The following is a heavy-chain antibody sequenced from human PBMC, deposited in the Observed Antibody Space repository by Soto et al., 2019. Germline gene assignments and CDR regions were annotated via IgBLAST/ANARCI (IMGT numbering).Heavy chain of an antibody. V-gene: IGHV3-7*05. J-gene: IGHJ4*02. CDR3: AKSLSAIPGDS. Sequence: EVQLVESGGGLVQSGGSLRLSCAASGFTFSSYWMSWVRQDPGKGPEWVANIKQDGSEKYYVDSVKGRFTISRDNAKNSLYLQMTSLRAGDTAVYHCAKSLSAIPGDSWGQGTLVTVSS. D-gene: IGHD2-2*01. CDR1: GFTFSSYW. CDR2: IKQDGSEK.